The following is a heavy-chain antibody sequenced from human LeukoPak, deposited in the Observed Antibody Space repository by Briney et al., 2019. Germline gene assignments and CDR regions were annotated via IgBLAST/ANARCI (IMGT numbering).Heavy chain of an antibody. CDR3: ARGAALVTHKYFDY. CDR2: IHASGST. D-gene: IGHD5-18*01. J-gene: IGHJ4*02. V-gene: IGHV4-4*08. Sequence: PSETLSLTCTVSDGSIIEYYWSWIRQSPGKGLEWIGYIHASGSTVYNPSLEGRVTFSIGSPKNHFFLRMTSVTAADTAVYYCARGAALVTHKYFDYWGPGTLVTVSS. CDR1: DGSIIEYY.